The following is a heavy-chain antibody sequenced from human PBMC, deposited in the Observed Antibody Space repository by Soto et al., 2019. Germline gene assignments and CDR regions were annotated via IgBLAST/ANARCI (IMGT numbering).Heavy chain of an antibody. J-gene: IGHJ4*02. CDR1: GFTFSSYG. V-gene: IGHV3-30*18. CDR2: ISYDGSNK. Sequence: GGSLRLSCAASGFTFSSYGMHWVRQAPGKGLEWVAVISYDGSNKYYADSVKGRFTISRDNSKNTLYLQMNSLRAEDTAVYYCAKDRTIAAAGILHYWGQGTLVTVSS. CDR3: AKDRTIAAAGILHY. D-gene: IGHD6-13*01.